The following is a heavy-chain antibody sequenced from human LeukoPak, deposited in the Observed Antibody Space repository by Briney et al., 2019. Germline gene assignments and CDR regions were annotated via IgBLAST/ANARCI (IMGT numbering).Heavy chain of an antibody. Sequence: SETLSLTCTVSGGSISSSSYYWSWIRQPAGKGLEWIGRIYTSGSTNYNPSLKSRVTISVDTSKNQFSLKLSSVTAADTAVYYCARDRGSSSPNGHYYYMDVWGKGTTVTISS. D-gene: IGHD6-13*01. J-gene: IGHJ6*03. CDR1: GGSISSSSYY. CDR3: ARDRGSSSPNGHYYYMDV. V-gene: IGHV4-61*02. CDR2: IYTSGST.